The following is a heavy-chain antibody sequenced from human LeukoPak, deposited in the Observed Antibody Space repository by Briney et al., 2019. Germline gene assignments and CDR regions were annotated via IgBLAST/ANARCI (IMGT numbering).Heavy chain of an antibody. CDR3: ARAGSGIVGAPLDY. J-gene: IGHJ4*02. D-gene: IGHD1-26*01. Sequence: GASVKVSCKASGYTFTSYGISWVRQAPGQGLEWMGWINPNSGGTNYAQKFQGRVTMTRDTSISTAYMELSSLRSEDTAVYYCARAGSGIVGAPLDYWGQGTLVTVSS. CDR2: INPNSGGT. CDR1: GYTFTSYG. V-gene: IGHV1-2*02.